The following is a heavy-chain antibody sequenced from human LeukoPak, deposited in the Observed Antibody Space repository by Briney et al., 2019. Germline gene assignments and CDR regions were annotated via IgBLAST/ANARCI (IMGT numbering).Heavy chain of an antibody. Sequence: PSETLSLTCTVSGGSISSYYWSWIRQPPGKGLEWIGYIYYSGSTNYNPSLKGRVTISVDTSKNQFSLKLSSVTAADTAVYYCARVRAGFDYWGQGTLVTVSS. V-gene: IGHV4-59*01. CDR2: IYYSGST. J-gene: IGHJ4*02. CDR1: GGSISSYY. CDR3: ARVRAGFDY. D-gene: IGHD3-10*01.